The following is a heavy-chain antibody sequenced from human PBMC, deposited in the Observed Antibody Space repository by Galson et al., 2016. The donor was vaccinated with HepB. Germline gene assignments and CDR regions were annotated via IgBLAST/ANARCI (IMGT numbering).Heavy chain of an antibody. V-gene: IGHV4-61*02. CDR2: IYTNGGP. CDR3: ARTTISAHPYFDY. D-gene: IGHD2-21*02. J-gene: IGHJ4*02. CDR1: GVSISSVSYY. Sequence: LSLTCTVSGVSISSVSYYWGWIRQPAGKGLEWIGRIYTNGGPNYNPSLKSRVTISIDSSENRFFLNLTSVTAADTAVYYCARTTISAHPYFDYWGQGTLVSVSS.